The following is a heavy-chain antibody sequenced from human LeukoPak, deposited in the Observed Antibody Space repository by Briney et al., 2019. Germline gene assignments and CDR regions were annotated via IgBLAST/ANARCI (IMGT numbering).Heavy chain of an antibody. J-gene: IGHJ6*03. V-gene: IGHV4-39*07. CDR3: ASRRYDFWSGYNTRRSYYMDV. D-gene: IGHD3-3*01. CDR2: INHSGST. CDR1: GGSISSSSYY. Sequence: SETLSLTCTVSGGSISSSSYYWSWIRQPPGKGLEWIGEINHSGSTNYNPSLKSRVTISVDTSKNQFSLKLSSVTAADTAVYYCASRRYDFWSGYNTRRSYYMDVWGKGTTVTVSS.